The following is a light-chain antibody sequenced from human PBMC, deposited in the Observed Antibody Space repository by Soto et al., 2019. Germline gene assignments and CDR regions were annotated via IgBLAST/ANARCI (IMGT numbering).Light chain of an antibody. V-gene: IGKV3-20*01. CDR2: GAS. CDR3: QQFVNSLTWT. J-gene: IGKJ1*01. Sequence: EIVLTQSPGTLSLSPGESATLSCRASQSVSRTYLIWYQQKPGQAPRLLIYGASSRATGVPDRFSGGGSGTDFTLTISRLEPEDFAVYYCQQFVNSLTWTFGQGTKVEIK. CDR1: QSVSRTY.